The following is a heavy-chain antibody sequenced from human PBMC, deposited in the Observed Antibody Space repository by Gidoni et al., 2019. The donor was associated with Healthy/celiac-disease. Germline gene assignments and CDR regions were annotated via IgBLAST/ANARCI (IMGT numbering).Heavy chain of an antibody. J-gene: IGHJ6*02. CDR3: AHSWDSGYDYPLYGMDV. Sequence: QVQPVQSGAEVKKPGSSVKVSCKASGGTFSSYAISWVRQAPGQGLEWMGGIIPIFGTANYAQKFQGRVTITADESTSTAYMELSSLRSEDTAVYYCAHSWDSGYDYPLYGMDVWGQGTTVTVSS. CDR1: GGTFSSYA. CDR2: IIPIFGTA. V-gene: IGHV1-69*01. D-gene: IGHD5-12*01.